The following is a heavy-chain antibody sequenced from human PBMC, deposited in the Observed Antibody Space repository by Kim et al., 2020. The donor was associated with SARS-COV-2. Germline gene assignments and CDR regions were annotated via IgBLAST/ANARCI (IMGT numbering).Heavy chain of an antibody. V-gene: IGHV3-23*01. CDR2: ISGSGENT. J-gene: IGHJ5*02. D-gene: IGHD6-19*01. CDR3: AKDGYSSGWYEGNWFDT. CDR1: GFTFTSYV. Sequence: GGSLRLSCATSGFTFTSYVLTWVRQLPGGGLEWVSGISGSGENTYYADSVKGRFTISRDSSKNTLYLQLNSLRVDDTAVYYCAKDGYSSGWYEGNWFDTWSQGTQVTVSS.